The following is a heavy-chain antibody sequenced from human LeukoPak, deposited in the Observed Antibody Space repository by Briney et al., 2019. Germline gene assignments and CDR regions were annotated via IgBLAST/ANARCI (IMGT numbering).Heavy chain of an antibody. Sequence: SETLSLTCAVYGGSFSGYYWSWIRQPPGEGLEWIGEINHSGSTNYNPSLKSRVTISVDTSKNQFSLKLSSVTAADTAVYYCTRGGPSTVAAAGSVADYWGQGTLVTVSS. CDR2: INHSGST. J-gene: IGHJ4*02. D-gene: IGHD6-13*01. CDR1: GGSFSGYY. CDR3: TRGGPSTVAAAGSVADY. V-gene: IGHV4-34*01.